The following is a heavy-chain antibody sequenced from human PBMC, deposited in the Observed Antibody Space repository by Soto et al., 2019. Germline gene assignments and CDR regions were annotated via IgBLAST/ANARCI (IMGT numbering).Heavy chain of an antibody. CDR2: INPNTGGT. V-gene: IGHV1-2*02. CDR1: GYTFTGDF. Sequence: QVQLVQSGAEVKKPGASVKVSCMASGYTFTGDFIHWVREVPGQGLEYMGWINPNTGGTDYAQKFQGSVTMPRDTYISTVFMEMTRLTSDDTAVYYCARVASWAAMDWFDPWGQGTLVTVSS. CDR3: ARVASWAAMDWFDP. J-gene: IGHJ5*02. D-gene: IGHD2-2*01.